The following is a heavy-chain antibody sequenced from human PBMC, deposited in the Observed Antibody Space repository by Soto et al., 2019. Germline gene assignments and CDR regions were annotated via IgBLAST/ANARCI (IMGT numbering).Heavy chain of an antibody. D-gene: IGHD1-7*01. V-gene: IGHV3-74*01. Sequence: PGGSLRLSCVGSGFTFSSHWMHWVRQAPGKGLVWVSRIKSDGSYTSYADSVKGRFTISRDNAKNTLYLEMNSLRAEDTAVYYCARDRSSIPATTGHHSGPAPLVTLSS. CDR3: ARDRSSIPATTGHH. CDR2: IKSDGSYT. CDR1: GFTFSSHW. J-gene: IGHJ5*02.